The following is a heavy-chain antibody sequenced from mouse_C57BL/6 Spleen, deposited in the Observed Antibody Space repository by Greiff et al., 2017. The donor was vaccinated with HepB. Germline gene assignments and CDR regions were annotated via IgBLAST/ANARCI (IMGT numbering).Heavy chain of an antibody. CDR2: IYPGSGST. CDR1: GYTFTSYW. CDR3: ARAGSSGYVGYFDY. J-gene: IGHJ2*01. Sequence: QVQLKQPGAELVKPGASVKMSCKASGYTFTSYWITWVKQRPGQGLEWIGDIYPGSGSTNYNEKFKSKATLTVDTSSSTAYMQLSSLTSEDSAVYYCARAGSSGYVGYFDYWGQGTTLTVSS. D-gene: IGHD3-2*02. V-gene: IGHV1-55*01.